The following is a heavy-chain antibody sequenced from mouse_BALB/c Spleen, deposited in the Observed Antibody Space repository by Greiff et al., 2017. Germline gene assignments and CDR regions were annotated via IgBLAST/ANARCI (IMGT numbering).Heavy chain of an antibody. CDR3: TGTYYDYSWCAY. CDR2: IYPSDSYT. V-gene: IGHV1-69*02. J-gene: IGHJ3*01. Sequence: QVQLQQPGAELVRPGASVKLSCKASGYTFTSYWINWVKQRPGQGLEWIGNIYPSDSYTNYNQKFKDKATLTVDKSSSTAYMQLSSPTSEDSAVYYCTGTYYDYSWCAYWGQGTLVTVSA. CDR1: GYTFTSYW. D-gene: IGHD2-4*01.